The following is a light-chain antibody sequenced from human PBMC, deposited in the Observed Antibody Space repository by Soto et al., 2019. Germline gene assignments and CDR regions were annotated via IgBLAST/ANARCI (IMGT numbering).Light chain of an antibody. CDR1: QTISNY. CDR3: QQSYNTTIP. Sequence: RTQSPSARTTSEGGRVTFTYRASQTISNYLNWYQQKSGRAPELLVYAASNLQSGVPSRFTGSGSGTHFTLTISGLQHADCATYVCQQSYNTTIPFGQGTRLEIK. CDR2: AAS. J-gene: IGKJ5*01. V-gene: IGKV1-39*01.